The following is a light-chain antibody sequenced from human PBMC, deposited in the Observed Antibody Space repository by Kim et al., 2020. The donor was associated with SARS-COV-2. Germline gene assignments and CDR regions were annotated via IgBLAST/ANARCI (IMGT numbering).Light chain of an antibody. V-gene: IGLV1-44*01. Sequence: QSVLTQPPSASGTPGQRVTISCSGSSPNIGSNTLNCYQQLPGTAPKLLIYTNNQRPSWVPDRFSGSKSATSASLAISGLQSEDEADYYCAAWDDSLNAPVFGVGTQLTVL. CDR3: AAWDDSLNAPV. CDR1: SPNIGSNT. CDR2: TNN. J-gene: IGLJ2*01.